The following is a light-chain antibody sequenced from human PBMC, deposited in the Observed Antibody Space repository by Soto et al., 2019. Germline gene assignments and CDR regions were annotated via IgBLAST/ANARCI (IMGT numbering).Light chain of an antibody. CDR2: LNSDGSH. CDR3: QTWGTGYVV. J-gene: IGLJ2*01. CDR1: SGHIGYT. Sequence: QPVLTQSPSASASLGASVKLTCTLSSGHIGYTIAWHQQQPEKGPRYLMKLNSDGSHRKGDGIPDRFSGSTSGAERYLIISSLQYEDEADYYCQTWGTGYVVFGGGTKLTVL. V-gene: IGLV4-69*01.